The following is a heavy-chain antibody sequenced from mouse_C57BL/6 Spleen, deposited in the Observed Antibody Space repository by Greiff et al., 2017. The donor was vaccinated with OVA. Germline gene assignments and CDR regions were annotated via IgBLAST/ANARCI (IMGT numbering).Heavy chain of an antibody. D-gene: IGHD4-1*01. CDR2: IHPNSGST. V-gene: IGHV1-64*01. Sequence: QVQLQQPGAELVKPGASVKLSCKASGYTFTSYWMHWVKQRPGQGLEWIGMIHPNSGSTNYNEKFKSKATLTVEKSSSTAYLPLSSLTSEDSAVYYCARQDWDEGGFDDWGQGTTLTVSS. CDR1: GYTFTSYW. CDR3: ARQDWDEGGFDD. J-gene: IGHJ2*01.